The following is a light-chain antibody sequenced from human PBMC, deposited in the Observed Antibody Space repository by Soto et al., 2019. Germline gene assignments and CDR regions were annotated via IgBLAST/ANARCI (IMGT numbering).Light chain of an antibody. Sequence: DIQMTQSPSSLSASVGVRVTITCRASQGISNYLAWYQQKPGKVPKLLIYAASTLQSGVPSRFGGSGSGTDFTLTISSLQPEDVATYYCHKYDTAPPSTFGQGTKVEIK. CDR3: HKYDTAPPST. J-gene: IGKJ1*01. CDR1: QGISNY. V-gene: IGKV1-27*01. CDR2: AAS.